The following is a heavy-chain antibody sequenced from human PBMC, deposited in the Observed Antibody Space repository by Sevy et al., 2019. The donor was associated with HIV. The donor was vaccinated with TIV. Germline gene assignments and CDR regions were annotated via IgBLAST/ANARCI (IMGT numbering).Heavy chain of an antibody. CDR3: ARQGDLDYFDY. Sequence: GESLKISGKGSGYDFTPYWIGWVRQMPGQGLEWMGIIYPGNSDTGYSPSFQGQVTISVDKSINTAFLQWSSLRASDTAIYYCARQGDLDYFDYWGQGTLVTVSS. CDR1: GYDFTPYW. D-gene: IGHD3-10*01. V-gene: IGHV5-51*01. CDR2: IYPGNSDT. J-gene: IGHJ4*02.